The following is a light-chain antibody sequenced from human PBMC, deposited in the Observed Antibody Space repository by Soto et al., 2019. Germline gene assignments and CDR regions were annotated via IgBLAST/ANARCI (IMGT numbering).Light chain of an antibody. CDR2: KVS. CDR3: SSYTSSSTLVV. V-gene: IGLV2-14*01. J-gene: IGLJ2*01. Sequence: QSALTQPASVSESPGQSITISCTGTSSDVGGYNYVSWYQQHPGKAPKLMIYKVSNRPSGVSNRFSGSKSGNTASLTISGLQAEDEADYYCSSYTSSSTLVVFGGGTKLTVL. CDR1: SSDVGGYNY.